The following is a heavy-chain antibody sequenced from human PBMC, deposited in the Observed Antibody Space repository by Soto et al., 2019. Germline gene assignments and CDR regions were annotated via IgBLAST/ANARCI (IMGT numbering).Heavy chain of an antibody. V-gene: IGHV1-69*08. CDR1: GGTFSSYT. D-gene: IGHD2-15*01. J-gene: IGHJ4*02. CDR2: IIPILGIA. Sequence: QVQLVQSGAEVKKPGSSVKVSCKASGGTFSSYTISWVRQAPGQGLEWMGRIIPILGIANYAQKFQGRVTITADKSTSTAYRELSSLRSEDTAVYYSARESGYCSGCSCQIEGPIDYGGQGTLVTVSS. CDR3: ARESGYCSGCSCQIEGPIDY.